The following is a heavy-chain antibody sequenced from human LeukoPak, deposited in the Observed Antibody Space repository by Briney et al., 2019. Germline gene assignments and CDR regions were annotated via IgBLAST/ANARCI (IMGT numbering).Heavy chain of an antibody. CDR2: IIPILGIA. V-gene: IGHV1-69*04. D-gene: IGHD6-19*01. CDR3: ARVEIYSSGWYDFYYFDY. CDR1: GGTFSSYA. Sequence: SVKVSCKASGGTFSSYAISWVRQAPGQGLEWMGRIIPILGIANYAQKFQGRVTITADKSTSTAYMELSSLRSEDTAVYYCARVEIYSSGWYDFYYFDYWGQGTLVTVSS. J-gene: IGHJ4*02.